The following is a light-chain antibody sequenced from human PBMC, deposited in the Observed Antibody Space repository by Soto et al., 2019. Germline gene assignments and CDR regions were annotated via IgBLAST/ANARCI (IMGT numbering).Light chain of an antibody. V-gene: IGKV3-11*01. CDR1: QSINTY. J-gene: IGKJ1*01. CDR3: QQRSNWLH. CDR2: EAS. Sequence: EIVMTQSPATLSVSPGQRATLSCRASQSINTYLAWYQQRPGQAPRLLIYEASDRATGIPARFSGSGSGTDFTLTISRLEHEDSAVYYRQQRSNWLHFGQGTRVEIK.